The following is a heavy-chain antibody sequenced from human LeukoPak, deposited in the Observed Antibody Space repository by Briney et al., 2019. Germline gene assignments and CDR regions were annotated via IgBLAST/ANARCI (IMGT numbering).Heavy chain of an antibody. D-gene: IGHD3-16*01. Sequence: PSETLSLTCAVYGGSFSGYYWSWIRQPPGKGLGWIGEINHSGSTNYNPSLKSRVTISVDTSKNQFSLKLSSVTAADTAVYYCARGNPLLESYVWGSYRFDYWGQGTLVTVSS. CDR1: GGSFSGYY. CDR2: INHSGST. J-gene: IGHJ4*02. CDR3: ARGNPLLESYVWGSYRFDY. V-gene: IGHV4-34*01.